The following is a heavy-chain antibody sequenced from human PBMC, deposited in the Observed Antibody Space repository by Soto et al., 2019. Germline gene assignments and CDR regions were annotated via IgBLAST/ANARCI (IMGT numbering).Heavy chain of an antibody. CDR1: GGSISSGGYY. V-gene: IGHV4-31*01. CDR3: ARHTLDPNMVRGVISYGMDV. Sequence: PSETLSLTCTVSGGSISSGGYYWSWIRQHPGKGLEWIGYIYYSGSTYYSPSFQGQVTISADKSISTAYLQWSSLKASDTAMYYCARHTLDPNMVRGVISYGMDVWGQGTTVTVSS. CDR2: IYYSGST. D-gene: IGHD3-10*01. J-gene: IGHJ6*02.